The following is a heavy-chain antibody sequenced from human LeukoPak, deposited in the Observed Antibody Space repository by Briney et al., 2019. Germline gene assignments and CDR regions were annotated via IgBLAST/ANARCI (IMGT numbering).Heavy chain of an antibody. CDR1: GFTFRNCG. Sequence: PGGSLRLSCAASGFTFRNCGMSWVRQAPGKGLEWVSGISGTGYNTYYADSVKGRFTISRDNSKNTLYLQMNSLGAEDTAVYYCAKHVSGSLFYFDYCGQRTLVTVSS. CDR2: ISGTGYNT. J-gene: IGHJ4*02. D-gene: IGHD3-10*01. V-gene: IGHV3-23*01. CDR3: AKHVSGSLFYFDY.